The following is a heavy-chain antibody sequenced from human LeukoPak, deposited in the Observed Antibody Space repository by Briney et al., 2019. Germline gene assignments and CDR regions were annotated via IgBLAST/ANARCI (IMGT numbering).Heavy chain of an antibody. CDR1: GGSIRSSYYY. CDR2: NSGST. D-gene: IGHD3-10*01. CDR3: ARHYGP. Sequence: SETLSLTCTVSGGSIRSSYYYWGWIRQPPGKGLEWIGSNSGSTYYNPSLKSRVTISVDTSKNQFSLKLNSVTAADTAVYYCARHYGPWGQGXLVTVSS. V-gene: IGHV4-39*01. J-gene: IGHJ5*02.